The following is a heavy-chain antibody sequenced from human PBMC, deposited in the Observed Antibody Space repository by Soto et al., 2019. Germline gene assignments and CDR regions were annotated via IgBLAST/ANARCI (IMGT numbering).Heavy chain of an antibody. Sequence: ASVKVSCKASGGTFDNFIMNWVRESAGRGLEWMGGIVPMLGTPTYAEKFKGRVTISATGSSSTMYMEVTSLRSEDTAIYYCARNGTYSSSLSQYSGMDVWGQGTTVTVSS. D-gene: IGHD1-26*01. CDR3: ARNGTYSSSLSQYSGMDV. CDR2: IVPMLGTP. CDR1: GGTFDNFI. J-gene: IGHJ6*02. V-gene: IGHV1-69*13.